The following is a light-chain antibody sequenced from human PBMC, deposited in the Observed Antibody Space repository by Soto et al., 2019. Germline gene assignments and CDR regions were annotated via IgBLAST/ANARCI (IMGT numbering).Light chain of an antibody. Sequence: QSALTQPASVSGSPGQSITISCTGTSSDVGGYHYVSWYQQHPGKAPKLMIYEVSKRPSGVPDRFSGSKSGNTASLTVSGLQAEEEADYYCNSYAGSNNWVFGGGTKLTVL. CDR1: SSDVGGYHY. CDR3: NSYAGSNNWV. J-gene: IGLJ3*02. V-gene: IGLV2-8*01. CDR2: EVS.